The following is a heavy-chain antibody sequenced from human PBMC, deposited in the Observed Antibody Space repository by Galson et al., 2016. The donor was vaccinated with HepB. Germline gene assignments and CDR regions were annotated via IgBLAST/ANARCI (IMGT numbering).Heavy chain of an antibody. Sequence: APGKGLEWVAVISYDGSNKYYADSVKGRFTFSRDNSKNTLYLQMNSLRADDTAVYYCARVRWGYCGGDCSSPYFDYWGQGTLVTVSS. J-gene: IGHJ4*02. CDR3: ARVRWGYCGGDCSSPYFDY. D-gene: IGHD2-21*02. V-gene: IGHV3-30*03. CDR2: ISYDGSNK.